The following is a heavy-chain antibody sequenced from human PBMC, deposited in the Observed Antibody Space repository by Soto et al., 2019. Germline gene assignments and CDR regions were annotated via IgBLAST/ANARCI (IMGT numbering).Heavy chain of an antibody. V-gene: IGHV4-59*01. D-gene: IGHD6-6*01. J-gene: IGHJ6*03. CDR1: GGSISSYY. CDR3: ARESSSSQYYYYHMDV. CDR2: IYYSGST. Sequence: ETLSLTCTVSGGSISSYYWSWIRQPPGKGLEWIGYIYYSGSTNYNPSLKSRVTISVDTSKNQFSLKLSSVTAADTAVYYCARESSSSQYYYYHMDVWGKGTTVTVSS.